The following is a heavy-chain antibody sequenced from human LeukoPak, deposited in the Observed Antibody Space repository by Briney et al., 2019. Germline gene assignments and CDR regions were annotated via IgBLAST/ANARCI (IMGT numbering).Heavy chain of an antibody. CDR2: ISGSGGST. J-gene: IGHJ4*02. Sequence: GGSLRLSCAASGFTSSSYAMSWVRQAPGKGLEWVSAISGSGGSTYYADSVKGRFTISRDNSKNTPYLQMNSLRAEDTAVYYCAKDRHIVVVTALDYWGQGTLVTVSS. V-gene: IGHV3-23*01. CDR1: GFTSSSYA. CDR3: AKDRHIVVVTALDY. D-gene: IGHD2-21*02.